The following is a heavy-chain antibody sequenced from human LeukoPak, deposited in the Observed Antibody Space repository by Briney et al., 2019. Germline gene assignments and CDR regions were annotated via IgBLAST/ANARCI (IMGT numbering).Heavy chain of an antibody. V-gene: IGHV3-7*01. CDR3: VRDGGVSGYDLLDY. D-gene: IGHD5-12*01. J-gene: IGHJ4*02. CDR2: INQDGSEE. CDR1: GFTFSNYW. Sequence: GGSLRLSCAASGFTFSNYWMTWVRQAPGKGLEWVAHINQDGSEEHYMDSAKARFTISRDNAKNSLSLQMNSLRAEDTAVYYCVRDGGVSGYDLLDYWGQGTLVTISS.